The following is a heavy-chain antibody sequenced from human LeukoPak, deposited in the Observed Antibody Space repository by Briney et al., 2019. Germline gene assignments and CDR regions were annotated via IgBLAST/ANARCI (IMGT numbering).Heavy chain of an antibody. CDR2: ISYDGSNK. Sequence: PGGSLRLSCAASGFTFSNYGMHWVRQAPGKGLEWLAVISYDGSNKYYADSVKGRFTISRDNSRNTLHLQVNSLRAEDTAVYYCARDTRWGGEDFDYWGQGTLVTVSS. CDR1: GFTFSNYG. CDR3: ARDTRWGGEDFDY. D-gene: IGHD2-2*01. J-gene: IGHJ4*02. V-gene: IGHV3-30*03.